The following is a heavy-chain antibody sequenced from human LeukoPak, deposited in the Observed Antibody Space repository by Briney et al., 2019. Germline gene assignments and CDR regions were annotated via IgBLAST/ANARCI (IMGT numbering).Heavy chain of an antibody. Sequence: ASVKVSCKASGYTFTSYGISWVRQAPGQGLEWMGWISAYNGNTNHAQKLQGRVTMTTDTSTSTAYMELRSLRSDDTAVYYCARREVAGRYYYYYMDVWGKGTTVTVSS. CDR2: ISAYNGNT. D-gene: IGHD6-19*01. V-gene: IGHV1-18*01. J-gene: IGHJ6*03. CDR1: GYTFTSYG. CDR3: ARREVAGRYYYYYMDV.